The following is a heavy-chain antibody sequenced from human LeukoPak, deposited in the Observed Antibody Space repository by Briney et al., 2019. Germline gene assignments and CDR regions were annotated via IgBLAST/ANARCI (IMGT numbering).Heavy chain of an antibody. Sequence: SGGSLRLSCTASGFTFTTYWMSWVRHPPGKGLEWVANIKQDGTEKYYVDSVKGRFTISRDNAKNSLYLQMNSLRVEDTATYYCAKVAHYYYGSESYYFFEHWGQGTPVTAS. CDR2: IKQDGTEK. CDR3: AKVAHYYYGSESYYFFEH. V-gene: IGHV3-7*01. J-gene: IGHJ4*02. D-gene: IGHD3-10*01. CDR1: GFTFTTYW.